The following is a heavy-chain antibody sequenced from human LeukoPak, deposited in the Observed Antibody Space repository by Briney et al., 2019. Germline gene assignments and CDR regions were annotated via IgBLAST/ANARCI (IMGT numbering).Heavy chain of an antibody. CDR3: AQLVRDYFDY. J-gene: IGHJ4*02. V-gene: IGHV4-34*01. D-gene: IGHD6-13*01. CDR2: INHSGST. CDR1: GVSFSGYY. Sequence: SETLSLTCAVYGVSFSGYYWSWIRQPPGKGLEWIGEINHSGSTNYNPSPKSRVTISVDTSKNQFSLKLSSVTAADTAVYYCAQLVRDYFDYWGQGTLVTVSS.